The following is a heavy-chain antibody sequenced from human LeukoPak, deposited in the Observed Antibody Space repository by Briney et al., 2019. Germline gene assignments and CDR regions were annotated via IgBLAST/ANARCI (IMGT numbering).Heavy chain of an antibody. J-gene: IGHJ4*02. V-gene: IGHV4-4*02. CDR2: IYHSGST. CDR1: GGSISSSNW. Sequence: SETLSLTCAVSGGSISSSNWWSWVRQPPGKGLEWIGEIYHSGSTNYNPSLKSRVTISVDKSKNQFSLKLSSVTAADTAVYYCARGTYGSGSYLINWGQGTLVTVSS. CDR3: ARGTYGSGSYLIN. D-gene: IGHD3-10*01.